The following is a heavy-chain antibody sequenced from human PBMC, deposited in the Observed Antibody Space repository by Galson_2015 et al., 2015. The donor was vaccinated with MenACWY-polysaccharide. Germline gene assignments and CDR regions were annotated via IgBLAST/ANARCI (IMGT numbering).Heavy chain of an antibody. CDR1: GGSLTAYY. CDR2: IYYSGST. D-gene: IGHD5-18*01. J-gene: IGHJ4*02. V-gene: IGHV4-59*01. Sequence: SETLSLTCSVSGGSLTAYYWAWIRQPPGKGLEWIGCIYYSGSTKYSPSLNSRATISVDTSNNQFSLKLSSVTAADTAVYYCARSPGGYSSGGQIDSWGQGSLVTVSS. CDR3: ARSPGGYSSGGQIDS.